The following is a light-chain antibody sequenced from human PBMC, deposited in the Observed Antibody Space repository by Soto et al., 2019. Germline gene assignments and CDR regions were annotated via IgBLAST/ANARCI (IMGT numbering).Light chain of an antibody. J-gene: IGKJ1*01. CDR3: QKYNSAPWP. Sequence: IQVTHSRSSLSTSVGRRVTITCRASQGISNYLAWYQQKPVKVPKIMIYAASTLQSGVPSRFSGSGYGTDFTLTISSLQTEDVATYYCQKYNSAPWPFGQGTKVDIK. CDR1: QGISNY. V-gene: IGKV1-27*01. CDR2: AAS.